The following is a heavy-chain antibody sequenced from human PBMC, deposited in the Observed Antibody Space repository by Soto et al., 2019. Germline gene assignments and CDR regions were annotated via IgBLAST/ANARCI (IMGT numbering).Heavy chain of an antibody. CDR1: GYTFTSYD. V-gene: IGHV1-8*01. CDR2: MNPNSGNT. J-gene: IGHJ4*02. Sequence: GASVKVSCKASGYTFTSYDINWVRQATGQGLEWMGWMNPNSGNTGYAQKFQGRVTMTGNTSISTAYMELSSLRSEDTAVYYCARGFRNNWNHADYWGQGTLVTVSS. D-gene: IGHD1-20*01. CDR3: ARGFRNNWNHADY.